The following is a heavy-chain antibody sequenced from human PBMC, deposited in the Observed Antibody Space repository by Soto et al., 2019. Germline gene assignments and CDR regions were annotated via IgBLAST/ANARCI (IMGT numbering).Heavy chain of an antibody. CDR1: GFTFTRYS. CDR3: ARESEDLTSCFDS. Sequence: PAGSLRLSCAASGFTFTRYSMNWVRQAPGKGLEWVSSISSTTNYIYYGDSMKGRFTISRDNAKNSLDLEMNSLRDEDTAVYYCARESEDLTSCFDSWGQGTLVTVSS. V-gene: IGHV3-21*06. D-gene: IGHD6-6*01. J-gene: IGHJ4*02. CDR2: ISSTTNYI.